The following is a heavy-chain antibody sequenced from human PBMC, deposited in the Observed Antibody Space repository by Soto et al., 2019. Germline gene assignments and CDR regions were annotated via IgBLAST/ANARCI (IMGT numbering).Heavy chain of an antibody. J-gene: IGHJ6*02. V-gene: IGHV3-33*01. CDR3: ARSEGYCSGGRCYYYYGMDV. CDR1: GFTFSTYG. CDR2: IWFDGSYK. Sequence: GGSLRLSCAASGFTFSTYGMHWVRQAPGKGLEWVAVIWFDGSYKYYADSVKGRFTISRDNSKNTLYLQMNSLRAEDTAVYYCARSEGYCSGGRCYYYYGMDVWAQGTMVTVSS. D-gene: IGHD2-15*01.